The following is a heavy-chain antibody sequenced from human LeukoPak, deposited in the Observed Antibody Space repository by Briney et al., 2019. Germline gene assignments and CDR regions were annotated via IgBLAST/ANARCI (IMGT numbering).Heavy chain of an antibody. D-gene: IGHD2-2*01. V-gene: IGHV3-21*01. CDR2: ITSSGSHI. CDR1: GFTFSDYN. J-gene: IGHJ5*02. CDR3: ARVVRIVVVPAAIFHNWFDP. Sequence: GGSLRLTCAASGFTFSDYNMNWVRQAPGKGLEWVSSITSSGSHIYYADSVRGRFTISRDNAKNSLYLQMNSLRAEDTAVYYCARVVRIVVVPAAIFHNWFDPWGQGTLVTVSS.